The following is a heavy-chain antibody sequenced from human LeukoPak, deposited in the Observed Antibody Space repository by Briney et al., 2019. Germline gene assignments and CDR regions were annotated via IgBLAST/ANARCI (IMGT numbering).Heavy chain of an antibody. Sequence: SGTLSLTSAVSGVSISSSNWWSWVRQPLGKGLEWIGEIYHSGSTNYNPSLKSRVTISVDKSKNQFSLKLSSVTAADTAVYYCASMVRGVIIRRDFDYWGQGTLVTVSS. CDR1: GVSISSSNW. D-gene: IGHD3-10*01. CDR3: ASMVRGVIIRRDFDY. J-gene: IGHJ4*02. V-gene: IGHV4-4*02. CDR2: IYHSGST.